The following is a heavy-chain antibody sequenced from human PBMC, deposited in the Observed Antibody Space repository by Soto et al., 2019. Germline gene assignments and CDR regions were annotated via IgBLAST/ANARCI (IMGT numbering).Heavy chain of an antibody. Sequence: QVQLQESGPGLVKPSQTLSLTCTVSGGSISSGGYYWSWIRQHPGKGLEWIGYIYYSGSTSYNPSLKSRVTISVDTSKNQFSRKLSSVTAADTAVYYCARVPWNSSSFGYFDYWGQGTLVTVSS. CDR1: GGSISSGGYY. CDR3: ARVPWNSSSFGYFDY. V-gene: IGHV4-31*03. J-gene: IGHJ4*02. D-gene: IGHD6-6*01. CDR2: IYYSGST.